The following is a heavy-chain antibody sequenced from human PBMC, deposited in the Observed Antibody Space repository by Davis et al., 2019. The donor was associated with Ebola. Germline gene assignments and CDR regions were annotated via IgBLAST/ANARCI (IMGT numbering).Heavy chain of an antibody. Sequence: ASVKVSCKASGYTFTGYYMHWVRQAPGQGLEWMGWMNPNSGNTGYAQKFQGRVTMTRNTSISTAYMELSSLRSEDTAVYYCARGWIQLWLPIGSFDYWGQGTLVTVSS. V-gene: IGHV1-8*02. J-gene: IGHJ4*02. CDR2: MNPNSGNT. D-gene: IGHD5-18*01. CDR1: GYTFTGYY. CDR3: ARGWIQLWLPIGSFDY.